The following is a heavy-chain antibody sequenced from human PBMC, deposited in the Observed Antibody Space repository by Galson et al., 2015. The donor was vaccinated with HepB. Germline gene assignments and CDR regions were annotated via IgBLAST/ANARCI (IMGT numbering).Heavy chain of an antibody. CDR1: GFTFSDYA. CDR3: ARVAEDFWSCLWVRAYFDL. V-gene: IGHV3-23*01. Sequence: SLRLSCAASGFTFSDYAMTWVRQAPRKGLEWVSAIGGSGGVTYYADFVRGRFTISRDNSKNTLYLQMNSLRVEDTAVYYCARVAEDFWSCLWVRAYFDLWGRGTLVTVSS. D-gene: IGHD3-3*01. J-gene: IGHJ2*01. CDR2: IGGSGGVT.